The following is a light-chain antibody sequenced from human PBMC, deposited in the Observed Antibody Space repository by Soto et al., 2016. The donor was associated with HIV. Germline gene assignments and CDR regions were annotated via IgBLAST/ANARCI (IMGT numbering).Light chain of an antibody. Sequence: IVMTQSPLSLPVTPGEAASISCRSSQSLLHSNGYNYLDWYLQKPGQSPQLLIYLGSNRASGVPDRFSGSGSGTDFTLKISRVEDEDVGVYYCMQALQIPETFGRGTRVEIK. CDR2: LGS. V-gene: IGKV2-28*01. CDR3: MQALQIPET. J-gene: IGKJ1*01. CDR1: QSLLHSNGYNY.